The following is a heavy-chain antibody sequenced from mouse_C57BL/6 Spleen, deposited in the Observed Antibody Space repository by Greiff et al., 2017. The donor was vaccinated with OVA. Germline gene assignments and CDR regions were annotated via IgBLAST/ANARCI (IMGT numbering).Heavy chain of an antibody. CDR1: GFSFNTYA. D-gene: IGHD4-1*01. J-gene: IGHJ4*01. CDR3: VRELGRHAMDY. Sequence: EVQLVESGGGLVQPKGSLKLSCAASGFSFNTYAMNWVRQAPGKGLEWVARLRSKSNNYATYYAYSVKDRFTISRDDSESMLYLQMNNLKTEDTAMYYCVRELGRHAMDYWGQGTSVTVSS. V-gene: IGHV10-1*01. CDR2: LRSKSNNYAT.